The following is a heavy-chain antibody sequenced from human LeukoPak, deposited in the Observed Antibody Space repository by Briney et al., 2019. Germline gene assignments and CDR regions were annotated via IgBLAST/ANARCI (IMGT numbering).Heavy chain of an antibody. Sequence: GGSLRLSCAASGFTLSNYSMSWVRQTPGEGLEWVSTISGTGGTTYYADSAKGRFTISRDNSKNTLILQSNSLRADYTAQYYCAKGRGTTVTAAANNSGQGTLVTVSS. CDR3: AKGRGTTVTAAANN. CDR1: GFTLSNYS. V-gene: IGHV3-23*01. J-gene: IGHJ4*02. D-gene: IGHD4-17*01. CDR2: ISGTGGTT.